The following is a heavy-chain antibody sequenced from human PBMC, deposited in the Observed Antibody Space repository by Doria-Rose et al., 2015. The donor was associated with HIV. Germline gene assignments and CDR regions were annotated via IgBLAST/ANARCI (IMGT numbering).Heavy chain of an antibody. CDR2: VSFDGSTK. CDR1: GFRFSSYG. CDR3: AKDQHTDSFYFDS. D-gene: IGHD2-21*02. J-gene: IGHJ4*02. V-gene: IGHV3-30*18. Sequence: SCAASGFRFSSYGMHWVRRAPGKGLEWVAVVSFDGSTKKYADSVKGRFTISRDSSKNTLTLQMNSLRTEDTAVYYCAKDQHTDSFYFDSWGQGTLVTVPS.